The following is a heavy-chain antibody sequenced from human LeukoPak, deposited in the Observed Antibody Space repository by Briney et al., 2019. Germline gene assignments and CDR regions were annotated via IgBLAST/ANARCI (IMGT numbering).Heavy chain of an antibody. D-gene: IGHD3-22*01. CDR3: AKDLAYYYDSSGPEGFDY. V-gene: IGHV3-30*18. CDR1: GFTFSSYG. Sequence: GGSLRLSCAASGFTFSSYGMHWVRQAPGKGLEWVAVISYDGSNKYYADSVKGRFTISRDNSKNTLYLQMNSLRAEDTAVYYCAKDLAYYYDSSGPEGFDYWGQGTLVTVSS. CDR2: ISYDGSNK. J-gene: IGHJ4*02.